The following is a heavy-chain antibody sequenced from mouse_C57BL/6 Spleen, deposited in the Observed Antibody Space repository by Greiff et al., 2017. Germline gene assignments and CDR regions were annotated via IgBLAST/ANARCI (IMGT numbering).Heavy chain of an antibody. CDR1: GYSFTGYY. D-gene: IGHD2-1*01. CDR3: ASFLGGYGNYYAMDY. Sequence: VQLQQSGPELVKPGASVKISCKASGYSFTGYYMNWVKQSPEKSLEWIGEINPSTGGTTYNQKFKAKATLTVDKSSSTAYMQLKSLTSEDSAVYYCASFLGGYGNYYAMDYWGQGTSVTVSS. V-gene: IGHV1-42*01. J-gene: IGHJ4*01. CDR2: INPSTGGT.